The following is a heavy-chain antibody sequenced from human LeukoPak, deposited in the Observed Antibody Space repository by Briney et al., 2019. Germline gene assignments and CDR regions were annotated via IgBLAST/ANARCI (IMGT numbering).Heavy chain of an antibody. CDR1: DGSISSYY. D-gene: IGHD2-2*01. J-gene: IGHJ4*02. V-gene: IGHV4-59*01. CDR3: ARASSSTSCSDY. Sequence: SETLSLTCTVSDGSISSYYWSWIRQPPGKGLEWIGYIYYSGSTNYNPSLESRVTISVDTSKNQFSLKLSSVTAADTAVYYCARASSSTSCSDYWGQGTLVTVSS. CDR2: IYYSGST.